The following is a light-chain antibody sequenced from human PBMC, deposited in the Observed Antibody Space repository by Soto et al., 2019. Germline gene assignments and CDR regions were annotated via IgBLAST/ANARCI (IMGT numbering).Light chain of an antibody. CDR2: SNG. J-gene: IGLJ2*01. V-gene: IGLV1-44*01. Sequence: QSVLTQPPSASGSPGQSVTISCSGGGSNIGKKTVHWNQVLPGTAPKLIIYSNGQRPSGVPDRFSGSKSGTSASLAISGLQSADEADYYCAAWDDSPNGVVFGGGTKLTVL. CDR3: AAWDDSPNGVV. CDR1: GSNIGKKT.